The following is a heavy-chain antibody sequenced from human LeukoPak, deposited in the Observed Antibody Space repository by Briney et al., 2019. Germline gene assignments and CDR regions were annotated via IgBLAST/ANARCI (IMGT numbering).Heavy chain of an antibody. CDR3: TISQSDSVDY. V-gene: IGHV1-18*04. Sequence: ASVKVSFKASGYTFTSYGISCVRQAPGQGLEWMGWISAYNGNTNYAQKLQGRVTMTTDTSTSTAYMELRSLRSDDTAVYYCTISQSDSVDYWGQGTLVTVSS. J-gene: IGHJ4*02. CDR2: ISAYNGNT. CDR1: GYTFTSYG.